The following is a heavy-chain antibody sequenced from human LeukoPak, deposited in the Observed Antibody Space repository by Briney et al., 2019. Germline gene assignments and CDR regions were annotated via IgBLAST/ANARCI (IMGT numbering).Heavy chain of an antibody. CDR1: GVSFRSYY. D-gene: IGHD3-3*01. CDR2: IYYSGST. J-gene: IGHJ5*01. Sequence: ASETLSLTCAVYGVSFRSYYWSWIRQPPGKGLEWIGYIYYSGSTNYNPSLKSRVTISVDTSKNQFSLKLNSVTAADTAVYYCARGRNLEWFDYWGQGTLVTVSS. CDR3: ARGRNLEWFDY. V-gene: IGHV4-59*01.